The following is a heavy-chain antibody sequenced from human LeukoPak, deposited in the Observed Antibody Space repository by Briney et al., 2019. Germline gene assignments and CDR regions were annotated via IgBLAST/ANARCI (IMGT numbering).Heavy chain of an antibody. Sequence: GGSLRLSCAASGFTFSSYSMNWVRQAPGKGLEWVSSISSSSSYIYYADSVKGRFTISRDNAKNSLYLQMNSLRAEDTAAYYCARFQVAAGITSYYYYMDVWGKGTTVTVSS. V-gene: IGHV3-21*01. CDR2: ISSSSSYI. D-gene: IGHD6-13*01. J-gene: IGHJ6*03. CDR3: ARFQVAAGITSYYYYMDV. CDR1: GFTFSSYS.